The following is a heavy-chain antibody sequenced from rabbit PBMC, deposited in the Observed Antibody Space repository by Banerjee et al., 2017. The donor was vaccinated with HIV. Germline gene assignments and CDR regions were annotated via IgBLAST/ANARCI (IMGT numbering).Heavy chain of an antibody. CDR3: TRSYGYAGYAYATYL. D-gene: IGHD6-1*01. Sequence: QSLEESGGDLVKPEGSLTLTCKASGFSFSGGYYMCWVRQAPGKGLEWIACIDAGSVRTYYASWAKGRFTISKTSSTTVTLQMTSLTAADTATYFCTRSYGYAGYAYATYLWGQGTLVTVS. CDR2: IDAGSVRT. CDR1: GFSFSGGYY. J-gene: IGHJ4*01. V-gene: IGHV1S40*01.